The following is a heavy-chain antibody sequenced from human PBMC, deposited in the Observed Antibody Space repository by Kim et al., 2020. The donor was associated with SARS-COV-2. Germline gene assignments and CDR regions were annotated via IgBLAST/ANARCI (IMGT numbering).Heavy chain of an antibody. Sequence: GGSLRLSCAAYGFTFSTYSMNWVRQAPGKGLEWVSSISSSGTYIYYTDSVNGRFTISRDNAKNSLYLQMNSLRAEDTAVYYCARDREIGSTWPYYFDYWGQGTLVTVSS. D-gene: IGHD6-13*01. CDR3: ARDREIGSTWPYYFDY. V-gene: IGHV3-21*01. CDR1: GFTFSTYS. J-gene: IGHJ4*02. CDR2: ISSSGTYI.